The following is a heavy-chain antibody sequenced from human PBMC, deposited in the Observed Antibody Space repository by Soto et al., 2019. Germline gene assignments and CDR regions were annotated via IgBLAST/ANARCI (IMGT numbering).Heavy chain of an antibody. CDR3: AREGPLDSSGYNDAFDI. Sequence: PSETLSLTCTVSGGSISSGDYYWSWIRQPPGKGLEWIGYIYYSGSTYYNPSLKSRVTISVDTSKNQFSLKLSSVTAADTAVYYCAREGPLDSSGYNDAFDIRGQGTMVTVSS. CDR1: GGSISSGDYY. J-gene: IGHJ3*02. V-gene: IGHV4-30-4*01. D-gene: IGHD3-22*01. CDR2: IYYSGST.